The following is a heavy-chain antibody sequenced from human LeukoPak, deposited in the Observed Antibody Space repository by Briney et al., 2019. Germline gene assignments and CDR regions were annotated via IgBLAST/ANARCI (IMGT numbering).Heavy chain of an antibody. CDR1: GLMVASSA. CDR2: IVVGTGNT. Sequence: TSVKVSCKPSGLMVASSAMQGVRQARGQRLEWIGWIVVGTGNTHYAQNCEERVTITCDMSTSTAYMELSSLRSEDTAVYYCAASRPGGGSVRIPHYWGQGTLVTVSS. V-gene: IGHV1-58*02. J-gene: IGHJ4*02. D-gene: IGHD1-14*01. CDR3: AASRPGGGSVRIPHY.